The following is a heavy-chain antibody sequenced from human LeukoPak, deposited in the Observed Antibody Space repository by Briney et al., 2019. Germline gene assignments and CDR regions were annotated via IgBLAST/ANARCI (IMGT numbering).Heavy chain of an antibody. CDR2: INPSGGRT. D-gene: IGHD6-13*01. CDR3: ARESLPLYSSSQSRYFEY. Sequence: ASVKVSCKASGYTFTSYYMHWVRQAPGQGLEWMGIINPSGGRTSYAQKFQGRVTMTRDTSTSTVYMEVSSLRSEDTAVHHCARESLPLYSSSQSRYFEYWGQGTLVTVSS. CDR1: GYTFTSYY. V-gene: IGHV1-46*01. J-gene: IGHJ4*02.